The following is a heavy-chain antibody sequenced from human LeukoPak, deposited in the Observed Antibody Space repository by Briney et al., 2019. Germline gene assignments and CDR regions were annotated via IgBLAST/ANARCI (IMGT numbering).Heavy chain of an antibody. V-gene: IGHV1-46*01. J-gene: IGHJ5*02. CDR1: GYTFGTHW. CDR2: INPSGDFR. Sequence: ASVKVSCKASGYTFGTHWMHWVRQAPGQGLEWMAIINPSGDFRSYAQKFQGRLTVTRDMSTRTVYMELSDLRPEVTAVYYCARDYSGEWEQLTGWWFDPWGQGTLVTVSS. D-gene: IGHD1-26*01. CDR3: ARDYSGEWEQLTGWWFDP.